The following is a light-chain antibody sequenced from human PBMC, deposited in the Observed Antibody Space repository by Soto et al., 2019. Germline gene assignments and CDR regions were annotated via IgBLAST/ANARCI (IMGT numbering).Light chain of an antibody. CDR1: QRVYSN. V-gene: IGKV3-15*01. CDR3: QQYTNGPPNT. J-gene: IGKJ5*01. CDR2: GAS. Sequence: LTPDPDILSRSPGEIATLSCGASQRVYSNLAWYQQRPGQAPRLLIYGASTRATGVPARFSGRGSGTEFTLTISSLQSEDFAVYYCQQYTNGPPNTFGQGTRLEIK.